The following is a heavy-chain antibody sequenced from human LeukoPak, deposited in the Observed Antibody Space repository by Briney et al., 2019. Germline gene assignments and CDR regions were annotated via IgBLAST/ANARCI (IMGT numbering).Heavy chain of an antibody. J-gene: IGHJ6*02. CDR2: ISYDGSNK. Sequence: GGSLRLTCAASGFTFSSYAMHWVRQAPGKGLECVAVISYDGSNKYYADSVKGRFTISRDNSKNTQYPQMNSLRAEDTAVYYCARPHHLVLRYFEWFPYGYYYGMDVWGQGTTVTVSS. CDR1: GFTFSSYA. CDR3: ARPHHLVLRYFEWFPYGYYYGMDV. V-gene: IGHV3-30*04. D-gene: IGHD3-9*01.